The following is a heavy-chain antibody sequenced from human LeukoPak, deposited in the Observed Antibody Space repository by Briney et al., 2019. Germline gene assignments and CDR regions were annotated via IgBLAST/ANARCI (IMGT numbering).Heavy chain of an antibody. Sequence: SETLSLTCTVSGGSISSSSYYWGWIRQPPGKGLEWIGSIYYSGSTYYNPSLKSRVTLSVDTSKNQFSLKLSSVTAADTAVYYCARQAGDSSGYSNWFDPWGQGTLVTVSS. D-gene: IGHD3-22*01. J-gene: IGHJ5*02. CDR3: ARQAGDSSGYSNWFDP. V-gene: IGHV4-39*01. CDR2: IYYSGST. CDR1: GGSISSSSYY.